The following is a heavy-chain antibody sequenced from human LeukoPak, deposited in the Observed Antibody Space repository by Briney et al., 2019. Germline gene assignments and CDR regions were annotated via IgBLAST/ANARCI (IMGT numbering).Heavy chain of an antibody. J-gene: IGHJ4*02. Sequence: GGSLRLSCAASGFIFTNYFMSWVRQAPGKGLEWVASIKHDGSEKYYVDSVRGRFTISRDKSKNTLYLQMNSLRAEDTAVYYCAREYSVGYYFDYWGQGTLVTVSS. CDR1: GFIFTNYF. D-gene: IGHD3-22*01. CDR3: AREYSVGYYFDY. V-gene: IGHV3-7*03. CDR2: IKHDGSEK.